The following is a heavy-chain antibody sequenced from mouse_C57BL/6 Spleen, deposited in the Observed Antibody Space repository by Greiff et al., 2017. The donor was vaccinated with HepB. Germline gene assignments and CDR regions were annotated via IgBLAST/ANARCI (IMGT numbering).Heavy chain of an antibody. J-gene: IGHJ2*01. D-gene: IGHD1-1*01. Sequence: QVQLQQPGAELVMPGASVKLSCKASGYTFTSYWMHWVKQRPGQGLEWIGEIDPSDSYTNYNQKFKGKSTLTVDKSSSTAYMQLSSLTSEDAAVYYGARSYGSSYFDYWGQGTTLTVSS. CDR2: IDPSDSYT. CDR3: ARSYGSSYFDY. V-gene: IGHV1-69*01. CDR1: GYTFTSYW.